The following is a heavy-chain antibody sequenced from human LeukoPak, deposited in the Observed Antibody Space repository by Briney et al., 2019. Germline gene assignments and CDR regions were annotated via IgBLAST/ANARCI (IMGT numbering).Heavy chain of an antibody. D-gene: IGHD3-16*02. Sequence: GGSLRLSCAASGFTFSSYSMNWVRQAPGKGLEWVSSISSSSSYIYYADSVKGRFTISRDNATNSLYLQMNSLRAEDTAVYYSARSRLSHNWFDPWGQGTLVTVSS. CDR2: ISSSSSYI. CDR1: GFTFSSYS. J-gene: IGHJ5*02. V-gene: IGHV3-21*01. CDR3: ARSRLSHNWFDP.